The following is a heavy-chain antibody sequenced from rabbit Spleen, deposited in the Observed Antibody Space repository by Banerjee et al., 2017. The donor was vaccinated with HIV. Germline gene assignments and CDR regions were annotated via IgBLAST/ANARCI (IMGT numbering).Heavy chain of an antibody. Sequence: QSLEESGGDLVKPGASLTLTCTASGFSFSSTYYMCWVRQPPGKGLEWIGCIYTGSSGSTYYANWAKGRFTISKTSSTTVTLQVTSLTAADTATYFCTRDDGSGHYIDGYFNLWGQGTLVTVS. CDR2: IYTGSSGST. CDR1: GFSFSSTYY. CDR3: TRDDGSGHYIDGYFNL. J-gene: IGHJ4*01. D-gene: IGHD1-1*01. V-gene: IGHV1S40*01.